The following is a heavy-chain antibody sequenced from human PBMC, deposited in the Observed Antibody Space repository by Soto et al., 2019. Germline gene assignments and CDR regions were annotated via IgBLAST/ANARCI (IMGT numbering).Heavy chain of an antibody. V-gene: IGHV3-66*01. CDR2: MYSAGVT. D-gene: IGHD3-16*01. CDR3: AGGNSVRESE. J-gene: IGHJ4*02. CDR1: GFTVSSNY. Sequence: EVQLVESGGGLVQPGGSLRLSCAASGFTVSSNYMSWVRQAPGRGLECVSLMYSAGVTKYADSVKGRFTISRDNAKNTLGLQMNNLRVEETVVYYCAGGNSVRESEWGQGTLGTVSS.